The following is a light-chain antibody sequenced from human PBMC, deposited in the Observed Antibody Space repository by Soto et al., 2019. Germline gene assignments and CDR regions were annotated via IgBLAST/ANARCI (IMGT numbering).Light chain of an antibody. J-gene: IGKJ3*01. V-gene: IGKV1-33*01. CDR3: QQYECLPRFI. CDR2: YAS. CDR1: HDIDNY. Sequence: ENELTHWSSSLSEYVGDRVTITCLASHDIDNYLNWYQQKPGKAPKLLIYYASNLETGVSSRFSLSVYGTDFTFTIRSLQPEDSATFFCQQYECLPRFIYARGTKVDIK.